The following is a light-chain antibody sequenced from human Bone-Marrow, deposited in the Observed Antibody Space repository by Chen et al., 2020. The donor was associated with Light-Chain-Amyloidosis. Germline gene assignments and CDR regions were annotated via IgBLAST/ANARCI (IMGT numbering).Light chain of an antibody. CDR3: CSYAGSNNAI. J-gene: IGLJ2*01. CDR1: SSDVGRYKL. CDR2: EAY. V-gene: IGLV2-23*01. Sequence: QSALTQPASVSGSPGPSITISCTGTSSDVGRYKLVSWYQQHPGKAPKLMIYEAYKRPSGVSNRFSGSKSGNTASLTISGLQAEDEADYFCCSYAGSNNAIFGGGTKLTVL.